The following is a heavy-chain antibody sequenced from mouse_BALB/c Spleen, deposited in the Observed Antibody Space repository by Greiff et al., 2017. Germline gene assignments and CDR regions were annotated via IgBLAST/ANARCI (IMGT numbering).Heavy chain of an antibody. V-gene: IGHV14-3*02. J-gene: IGHJ3*01. Sequence: VTLKVSGAELVKPGASVKLSCTASGFNIKDTYMHWVKQRPEQGLEWIGRIDPANGNTKYDPKFQGKATITADTSSNTAYLQLSSLTSEDTAVYYCARPPATAYWGQGTLVTVSA. D-gene: IGHD3-1*01. CDR3: ARPPATAY. CDR1: GFNIKDTY. CDR2: IDPANGNT.